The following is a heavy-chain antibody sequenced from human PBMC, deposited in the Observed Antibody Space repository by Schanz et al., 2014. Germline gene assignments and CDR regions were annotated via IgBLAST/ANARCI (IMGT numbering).Heavy chain of an antibody. J-gene: IGHJ4*02. CDR2: ISGAGGST. Sequence: EVQLVESGGGLVQPGGSLRLSCVGSGFTFRSYPMTWVRQAPGKGLEWVAGISGAGGSTYYVDSVKGRFTISRDNSRNTMYLQMTGLRAEDTAIYYCAKGKDSPYYFDDWGQGTLVTVSS. CDR3: AKGKDSPYYFDD. CDR1: GFTFRSYP. V-gene: IGHV3-23*04. D-gene: IGHD2-15*01.